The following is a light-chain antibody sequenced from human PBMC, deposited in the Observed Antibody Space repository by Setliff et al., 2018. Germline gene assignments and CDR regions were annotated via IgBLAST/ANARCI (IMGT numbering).Light chain of an antibody. CDR3: ATWDDSLNGYV. Sequence: QSVLTQPPSASGTPGQRVTISCSGSSSNIGSHSVSWYQQLPGMAPKLLIYKNSQRSSGVPDRFSGSKSGTSASLAISGLQSEDEADYHCATWDDSLNGYVFASGTKVTVL. CDR1: SSNIGSHS. CDR2: KNS. V-gene: IGLV1-44*01. J-gene: IGLJ1*01.